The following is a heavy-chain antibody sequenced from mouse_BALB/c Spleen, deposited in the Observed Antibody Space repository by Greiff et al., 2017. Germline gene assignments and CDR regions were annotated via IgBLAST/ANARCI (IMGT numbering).Heavy chain of an antibody. CDR1: GYAFSSYW. CDR3: ARSGNFAWFAY. J-gene: IGHJ3*01. Sequence: VKLQESGAELVRPGSSVKISCKASGYAFSSYWMNWVKQRPGQGLEWIGQIYPGDGDTNYNGKFKGKATLTADKSSSTAYMQLSSLTSEDSAVYFCARSGNFAWFAYWGQGTLVTVSA. V-gene: IGHV1-80*01. CDR2: IYPGDGDT. D-gene: IGHD2-1*01.